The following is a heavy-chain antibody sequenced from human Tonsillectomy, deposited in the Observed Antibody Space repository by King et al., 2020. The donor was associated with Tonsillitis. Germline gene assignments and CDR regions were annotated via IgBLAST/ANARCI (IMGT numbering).Heavy chain of an antibody. CDR2: IFPGDSDT. Sequence: VQLVESGAEVKKPGESLKISCKGSGYSFTSYWIGWVRQTPGKGLEWMGVIFPGDSDTRYSPSFQGHVTISADKSISIAYLQWSSLKASDTAMYYCARRLYSSGSHFDFWGQGTLVTVSS. CDR1: GYSFTSYW. J-gene: IGHJ4*02. D-gene: IGHD5-18*01. V-gene: IGHV5-51*01. CDR3: ARRLYSSGSHFDF.